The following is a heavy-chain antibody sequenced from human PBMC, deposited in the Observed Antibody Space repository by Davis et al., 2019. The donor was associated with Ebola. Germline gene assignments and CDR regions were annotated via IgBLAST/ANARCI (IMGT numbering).Heavy chain of an antibody. J-gene: IGHJ5*02. D-gene: IGHD2-2*03. V-gene: IGHV1-18*04. CDR1: GYTFTSYG. CDR3: ARVDIVLVPAAILGAPDWFDP. Sequence: AASVKVSCKASGYTFTSYGITWVRQAPGQGLEWMGWINPHNGNTNYAQKLQGRVTMTTDTSTSTAYMELRSLRSDDTAVYYCARVDIVLVPAAILGAPDWFDPWGQGTLVTVSS. CDR2: INPHNGNT.